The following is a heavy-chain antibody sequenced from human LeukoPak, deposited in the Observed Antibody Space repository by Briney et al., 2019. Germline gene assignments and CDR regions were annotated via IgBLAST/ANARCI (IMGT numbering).Heavy chain of an antibody. CDR3: TTETPLGGSPRLGAWKH. J-gene: IGHJ3*01. CDR1: GFTFNSAW. D-gene: IGHD1-1*01. CDR2: IKSKTDGGTT. V-gene: IGHV3-15*01. Sequence: GGSLRLSCAASGFTFNSAWMSWVRQAPGKGLEWVGRIKSKTDGGTTDHPAPVKGRFSISRDDSENTLYLQMNSLKSEDTAVYYCTTETPLGGSPRLGAWKHWGQGTVVTVSS.